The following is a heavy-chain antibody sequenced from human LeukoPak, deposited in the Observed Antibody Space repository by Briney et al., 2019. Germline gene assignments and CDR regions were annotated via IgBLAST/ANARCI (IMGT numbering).Heavy chain of an antibody. J-gene: IGHJ4*02. V-gene: IGHV1-24*01. CDR3: VASITMIVVVINGDY. D-gene: IGHD3-22*01. Sequence: ASVKVSCKVSGYTLTELSMHWVRQAPGKGLEWMGGFDPEDGETIYAQKFQGRVTMTEDTSTDTAYMELNSLRSEDTAVYYCVASITMIVVVINGDYWGQGTLVTVSS. CDR1: GYTLTELS. CDR2: FDPEDGET.